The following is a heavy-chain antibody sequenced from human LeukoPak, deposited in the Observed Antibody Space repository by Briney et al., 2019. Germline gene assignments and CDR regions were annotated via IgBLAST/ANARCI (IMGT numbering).Heavy chain of an antibody. Sequence: PSETLSLTCAVYGGSFSGYYWSWIRQPPGKGLEWIGEINHSGSTNYNPSLKSRGTISVDTSKNQFSLKLSSVTAADTAVYYCARGGLVVVAATANWFDPWGQGTLVTVSS. V-gene: IGHV4-34*01. CDR2: INHSGST. CDR3: ARGGLVVVAATANWFDP. CDR1: GGSFSGYY. D-gene: IGHD2-15*01. J-gene: IGHJ5*02.